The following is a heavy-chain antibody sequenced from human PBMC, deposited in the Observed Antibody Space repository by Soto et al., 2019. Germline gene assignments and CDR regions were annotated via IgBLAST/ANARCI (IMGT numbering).Heavy chain of an antibody. CDR3: ASNLPSDYYDSSGYHYYYYGMDV. Sequence: QVQLVQSGAEVKKPGSSVKVSCKASGGTFSSYAISWVRQAPGQGLEWMGGIIPIFGTANYAQKFQGRVTITADESTSTADMELSSLRSEDTAVYYCASNLPSDYYDSSGYHYYYYGMDVWGQGTTVTVSS. V-gene: IGHV1-69*01. CDR2: IIPIFGTA. D-gene: IGHD3-22*01. J-gene: IGHJ6*02. CDR1: GGTFSSYA.